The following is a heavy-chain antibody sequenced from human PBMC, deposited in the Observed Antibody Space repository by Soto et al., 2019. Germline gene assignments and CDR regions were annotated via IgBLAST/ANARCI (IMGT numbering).Heavy chain of an antibody. Sequence: SVKVSCKASGGTFSSYAISWVRQAPGQGLEWMGGIIPIFGTANYAQKFQGRVTITADESTSTAYMELSSLRSEDTAVYYCATPRIIIFLGVFGRPPLYSYYGRNVGGQGTRFTFS. V-gene: IGHV1-69*13. CDR2: IIPIFGTA. CDR3: ATPRIIIFLGVFGRPPLYSYYGRNV. CDR1: GGTFSSYA. J-gene: IGHJ6*02. D-gene: IGHD3-16*01.